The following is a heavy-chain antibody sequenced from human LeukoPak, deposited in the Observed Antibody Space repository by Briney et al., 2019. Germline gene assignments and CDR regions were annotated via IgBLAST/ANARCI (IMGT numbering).Heavy chain of an antibody. D-gene: IGHD2-15*01. CDR1: GGSISSGGYY. CDR2: IYYSGST. J-gene: IGHJ4*02. Sequence: SQILSLTCTVSGGSISSGGYYWSWIRQHPGKGLEWIGYIYYSGSTYYNPSLKSRVTISVDTSKNQFSLKLSSVTAADTAVYYCARGGCSGGSCYLFDYWGQGTLVTVSS. CDR3: ARGGCSGGSCYLFDY. V-gene: IGHV4-31*03.